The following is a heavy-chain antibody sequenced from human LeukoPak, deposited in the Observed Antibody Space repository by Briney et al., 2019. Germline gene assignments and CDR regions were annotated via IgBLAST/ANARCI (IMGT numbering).Heavy chain of an antibody. CDR1: GCTFTSFD. D-gene: IGHD2/OR15-2a*01. CDR3: ARVSRGVNICDS. CDR2: ISVYNGDT. J-gene: IGHJ4*02. Sequence: ASVKVSCKASGCTFTSFDISWVRQAPGQGLEWMGWISVYNGDTSYAQKLQDRVTMTTDTSTSTAYMELRSLRSDDTAVYYCARVSRGVNICDSWGQGTLVTVSS. V-gene: IGHV1-18*01.